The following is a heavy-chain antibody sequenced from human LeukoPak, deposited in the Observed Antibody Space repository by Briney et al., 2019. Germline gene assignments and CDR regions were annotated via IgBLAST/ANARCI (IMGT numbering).Heavy chain of an antibody. Sequence: SQTLSLTCTVSGGSISSGDYYWSWIRQPPGKGLEWIGYIYYSGSTSYNPSLKDRVTISVDTSKNQFSLKLSSVTAADTAVYYCARGPNYVWGSYQYFDYWGQGTLVTVSS. CDR1: GGSISSGDYY. J-gene: IGHJ4*02. CDR3: ARGPNYVWGSYQYFDY. D-gene: IGHD3-16*02. V-gene: IGHV4-30-4*01. CDR2: IYYSGST.